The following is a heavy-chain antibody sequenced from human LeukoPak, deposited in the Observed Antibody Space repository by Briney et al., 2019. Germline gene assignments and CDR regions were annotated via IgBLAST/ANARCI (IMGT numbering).Heavy chain of an antibody. CDR2: INHSGST. CDR1: GFTVSSNS. V-gene: IGHV4-34*01. CDR3: ARAPGTFWSGYYGINFDY. D-gene: IGHD3-3*01. Sequence: GSLRLSCTVSGFTVSSNSMSWVRQAPGKGLEWIGEINHSGSTNYNPSLKSRVTISVDTSKNQFSLKLSSVTAADTAVYYCARAPGTFWSGYYGINFDYWGQGTLVTVSS. J-gene: IGHJ4*02.